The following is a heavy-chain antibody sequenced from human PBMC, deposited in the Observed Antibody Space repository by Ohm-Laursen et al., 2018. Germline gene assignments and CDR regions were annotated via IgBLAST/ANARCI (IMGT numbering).Heavy chain of an antibody. V-gene: IGHV3-9*01. D-gene: IGHD6-19*01. CDR1: GFTFDDYA. CDR3: VKADSIAVAGNVPTLFDP. J-gene: IGHJ5*02. CDR2: ISWNSGSI. Sequence: SLRLSCAASGFTFDDYAMHWVRQAPGKGLEWVSGISWNSGSIGYADSVKGRFTISRDNAKNSLYPQMNSLRAEDTALYYCVKADSIAVAGNVPTLFDPWGQGTLVTVSS.